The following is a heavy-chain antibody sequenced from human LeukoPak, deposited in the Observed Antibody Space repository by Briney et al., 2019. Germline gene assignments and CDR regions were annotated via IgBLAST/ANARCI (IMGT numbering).Heavy chain of an antibody. CDR2: MYTSGST. Sequence: NPSETLSLTCTVSGGSISSYYWSWIRQPAGRGLQWIGRMYTSGSTNYNPSLKSRVTISVDTSKNQFSLKLSSVTAADTAVYCCARAYYYKYYMDVWGKGTTVTISS. CDR1: GGSISSYY. D-gene: IGHD3-10*01. CDR3: ARAYYYKYYMDV. J-gene: IGHJ6*03. V-gene: IGHV4-4*07.